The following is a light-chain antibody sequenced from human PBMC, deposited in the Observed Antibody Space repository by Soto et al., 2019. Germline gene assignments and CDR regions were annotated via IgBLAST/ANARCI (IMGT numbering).Light chain of an antibody. J-gene: IGKJ1*01. CDR3: QHYNSYSEA. Sequence: DIQMAQSPYPLSASVGDRVSITCRASQSISSWLAWYQQKPGKAPKLLIYKASSLESGVPSRFSGSGSGTEFTLTISSLQPDDFATYYCQHYNSYSEAFGQGTKVDI. CDR1: QSISSW. V-gene: IGKV1-5*03. CDR2: KAS.